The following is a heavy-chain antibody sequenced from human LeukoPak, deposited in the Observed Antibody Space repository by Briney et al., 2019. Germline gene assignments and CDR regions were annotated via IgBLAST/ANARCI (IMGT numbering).Heavy chain of an antibody. D-gene: IGHD6-13*01. CDR3: ARDGTAAGLYFDL. CDR2: IRQDGSEK. CDR1: GFIFSDYW. V-gene: IGHV3-7*01. J-gene: IGHJ4*01. Sequence: GGSLRHSCAASGFIFSDYWVNWVRQAPGKGLEWVASIRQDGSEKTYVDSVKGRFTISRDNTKNSLYLQMSSLTAEDTAVYYCARDGTAAGLYFDLWGQGTLVTVSS.